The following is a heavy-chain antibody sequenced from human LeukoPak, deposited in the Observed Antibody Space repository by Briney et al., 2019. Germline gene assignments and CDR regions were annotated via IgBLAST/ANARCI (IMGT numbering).Heavy chain of an antibody. CDR2: ISSSSRYI. Sequence: GGSLRLSCVASGFTFSSYNMNWVRQAPGKGLEWVSSISSSSRYIYYTDSMKGRFTISRDNAENSLYLQMTSLRAEDTAVYYCARDLSVGSKSDLGFHYWGQGTLVTVSS. V-gene: IGHV3-21*01. CDR3: ARDLSVGSKSDLGFHY. J-gene: IGHJ4*02. D-gene: IGHD1-26*01. CDR1: GFTFSSYN.